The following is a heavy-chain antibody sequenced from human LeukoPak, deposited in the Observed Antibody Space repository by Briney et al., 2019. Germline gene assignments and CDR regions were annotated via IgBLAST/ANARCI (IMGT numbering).Heavy chain of an antibody. CDR2: IYYSGST. CDR1: GGSISSSSYY. D-gene: IGHD2-2*01. J-gene: IGHJ4*02. CDR3: ARLFDIVVVPAAMGYGDFDY. V-gene: IGHV4-39*07. Sequence: SETLSLTCTVSGGSISSSSYYWGWIRQPPGKGLEWIGSIYYSGSTYYNPSLKSRVTISVDTSKNQFSLKLSSVTAADTAVYYCARLFDIVVVPAAMGYGDFDYWGQGTLVTVSS.